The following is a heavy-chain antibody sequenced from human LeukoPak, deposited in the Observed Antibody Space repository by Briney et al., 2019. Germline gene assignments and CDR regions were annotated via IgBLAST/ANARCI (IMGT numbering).Heavy chain of an antibody. Sequence: SETLSLTCTVSGGSISSYYWSWIRQPAGKGLEWIGRIYTSGSTNYNPSLKSRVTMSVDTSKNQFSLKLSSVTAADTAVYYCARRYSGYDYGYFDYWGQGILVTVSS. CDR3: ARRYSGYDYGYFDY. CDR1: GGSISSYY. CDR2: IYTSGST. D-gene: IGHD5-12*01. J-gene: IGHJ4*02. V-gene: IGHV4-4*07.